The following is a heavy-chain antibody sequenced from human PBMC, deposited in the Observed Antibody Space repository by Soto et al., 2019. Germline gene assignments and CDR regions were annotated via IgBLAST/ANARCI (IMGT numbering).Heavy chain of an antibody. D-gene: IGHD5-12*01. CDR3: ARGQEGVVATH. V-gene: IGHV4-34*01. CDR2: IKDGGLT. CDR1: GGSLSGYY. Sequence: QVQLQQWGAGLLKPSETLSLTCVVYGGSLSGYYWSWIRQPPGKGLEWIGEIKDGGLTNYSPSLKSRVTISADTPKNQFSLKLHSVTAADRAVYYCARGQEGVVATHWDQGTLVTVSS. J-gene: IGHJ4*02.